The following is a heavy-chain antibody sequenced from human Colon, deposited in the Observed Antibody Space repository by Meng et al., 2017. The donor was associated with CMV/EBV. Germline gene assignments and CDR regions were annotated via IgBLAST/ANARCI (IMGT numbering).Heavy chain of an antibody. J-gene: IGHJ5*02. CDR3: ARETRFLEWLSGRGGFDP. CDR2: ISSSSSYI. CDR1: FTFSSYS. D-gene: IGHD3-3*01. V-gene: IGHV3-21*01. Sequence: FTFSSYSMNWGRQAPGKGLEWVSSISSSSSYIYYADSVKGRFTISRDNAKNSLYLQMNSLRAEDTAVYYCARETRFLEWLSGRGGFDPWGQGTLVTVSS.